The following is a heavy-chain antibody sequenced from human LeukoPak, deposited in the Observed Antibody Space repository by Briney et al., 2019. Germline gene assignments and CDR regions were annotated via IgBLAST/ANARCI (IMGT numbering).Heavy chain of an antibody. J-gene: IGHJ3*01. V-gene: IGHV3-7*01. D-gene: IGHD3-10*01. CDR2: IKEDGSEK. CDR3: ARDWLAGVPFDAFDL. CDR1: GFTLSSYW. Sequence: PPGGSLRLSCAASGFTLSSYWMSWVRQAPGKGLEWVANIKEDGSEKYYVDSVKGRFTISRDNAKNSLYLHMNSLTAEDTAMYYCARDWLAGVPFDAFDLWGQGTMVTVSS.